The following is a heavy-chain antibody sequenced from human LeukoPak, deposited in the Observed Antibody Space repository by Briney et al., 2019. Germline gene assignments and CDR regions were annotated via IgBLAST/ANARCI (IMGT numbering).Heavy chain of an antibody. V-gene: IGHV3-30-3*01. CDR3: AKDLYSAFDI. CDR2: ISYDGSNK. CDR1: GFTFSSYA. Sequence: GRSLRLSCAASGFTFSSYAMHWVRQAPGKGLEWVAVISYDGSNKYYADSVKGRFTISRDNSKNTLYLQMNSLRAEDTAVYYCAKDLYSAFDIWGQGTMVTVSS. J-gene: IGHJ3*02. D-gene: IGHD1-26*01.